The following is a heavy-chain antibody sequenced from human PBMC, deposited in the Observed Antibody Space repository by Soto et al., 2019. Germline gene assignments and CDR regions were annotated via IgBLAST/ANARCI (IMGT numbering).Heavy chain of an antibody. J-gene: IGHJ6*02. D-gene: IGHD3-10*01. CDR2: ISWDGGST. Sequence: GGSLRLSCAASGFTFDDYTMHWVRQAPGKGLEWVSLISWDGGSTYYADSVKGRFTISRDNSKNSLYLQMNSLRTEDTALYYCAKDSGMVRGVIIASGGMDVWGQGTTVTVSS. CDR3: AKDSGMVRGVIIASGGMDV. V-gene: IGHV3-43*01. CDR1: GFTFDDYT.